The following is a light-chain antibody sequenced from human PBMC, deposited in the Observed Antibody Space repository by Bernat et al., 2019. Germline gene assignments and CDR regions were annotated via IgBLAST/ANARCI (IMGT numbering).Light chain of an antibody. Sequence: QSALTQPASVSGSPGQSITISCTGTSSDVGGYNYVSWYQQHPGKAPKLMIYDVSNRPSGVSNRFSGSKSGNTASLTISGLQAEDEADDSCSSYTSSSTWVFGGGTKLTVL. CDR3: SSYTSSSTWV. CDR2: DVS. V-gene: IGLV2-14*01. CDR1: SSDVGGYNY. J-gene: IGLJ3*02.